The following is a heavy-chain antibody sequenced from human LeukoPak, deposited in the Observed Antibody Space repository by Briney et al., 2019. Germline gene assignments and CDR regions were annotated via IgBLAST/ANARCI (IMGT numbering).Heavy chain of an antibody. V-gene: IGHV4-30-2*01. J-gene: IGHJ4*02. D-gene: IGHD3-22*01. CDR1: GGSISSGGYS. CDR3: ARNAPGDYYDSSGYYYFDY. CDR2: IYHSGST. Sequence: PSETLSLTCAVSGGSISSGGYSWSWIRQPPGKGLEWIVYIYHSGSTYYNPSLKSRVTISVDRSKNQFSLKLSSVTAADTAVYYCARNAPGDYYDSSGYYYFDYWGQGTLVTVSS.